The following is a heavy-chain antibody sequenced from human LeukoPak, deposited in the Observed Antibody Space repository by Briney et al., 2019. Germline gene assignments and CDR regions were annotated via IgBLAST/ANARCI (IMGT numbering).Heavy chain of an antibody. CDR3: ARDREYYDSSGYCY. V-gene: IGHV3-23*01. J-gene: IGHJ4*02. Sequence: GGTLRLSCAASGFTFSSYAMSWVRQAPGKGLQWVSAINGGGGNTHHADSVKGRFTISRDNSKNTLYLQMNSLRAEDTAVYYCARDREYYDSSGYCYWGQGTLVTVSS. CDR2: INGGGGNT. D-gene: IGHD3-22*01. CDR1: GFTFSSYA.